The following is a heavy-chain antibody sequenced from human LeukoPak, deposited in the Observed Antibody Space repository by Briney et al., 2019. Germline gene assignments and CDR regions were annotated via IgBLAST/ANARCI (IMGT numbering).Heavy chain of an antibody. CDR1: GFTFSSYD. CDR2: IGTAGDT. CDR3: ARGSSVAYWYYYGMDV. V-gene: IGHV3-13*01. D-gene: IGHD2-8*02. Sequence: GGSLRLSCAASGFTFSSYDMHWVRQATGKGLEWVSAIGTAGDTYYPGSVKGRFTISRENAKNSLYLQMNSLRAGDTAVYYCARGSSVAYWYYYGMDVWGQGTTVTVSS. J-gene: IGHJ6*02.